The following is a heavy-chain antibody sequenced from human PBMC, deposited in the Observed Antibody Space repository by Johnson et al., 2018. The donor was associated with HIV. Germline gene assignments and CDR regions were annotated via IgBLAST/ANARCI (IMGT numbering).Heavy chain of an antibody. V-gene: IGHV3-13*01. CDR2: IGTAGDT. CDR1: GFTFSSYD. D-gene: IGHD2-21*02. Sequence: VQLVESGGGLVQPGGSLRLSCAASGFTFSSYDMHWVRQATGKGPEWVSAIGTAGDTYYPGSVKGRFTISRENAKNSLYLQMNSLRAEDTAVYYCARGGAYCGGDCNAFDIWGQGTMVTVSS. J-gene: IGHJ3*02. CDR3: ARGGAYCGGDCNAFDI.